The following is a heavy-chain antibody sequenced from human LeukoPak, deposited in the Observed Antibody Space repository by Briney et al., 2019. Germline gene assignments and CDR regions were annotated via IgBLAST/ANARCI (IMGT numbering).Heavy chain of an antibody. CDR1: GGSFSNFFY. D-gene: IGHD2-2*02. CDR2: IYYSGNT. V-gene: IGHV4-59*08. CDR3: ARRYTASPGERFDY. J-gene: IGHJ4*02. Sequence: PSETLSLTCTVSGGSFSNFFYWTWIRQPPGTGLEWIGYIYYSGNTNYNPSLNSRVTISLDTSKNQFSLMLGSLTAADTAVYYCARRYTASPGERFDYWGPGILVTVSS.